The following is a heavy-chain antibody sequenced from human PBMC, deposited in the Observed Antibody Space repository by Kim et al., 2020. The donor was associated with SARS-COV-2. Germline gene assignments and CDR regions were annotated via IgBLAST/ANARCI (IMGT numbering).Heavy chain of an antibody. D-gene: IGHD1-26*01. CDR1: GFTFSSYG. CDR2: VTYDGSNN. Sequence: GGSLRLSCAASGFTFSSYGMHWVRQAPGKGLEWVAVVTYDGSNNYYADSVEGRFTISRDKSINTLNLQMNSLRAEDTAVYSCARDRAASGSTWAPFDYWGEGSLVIASS. J-gene: IGHJ4*02. CDR3: ARDRAASGSTWAPFDY. V-gene: IGHV3-30*12.